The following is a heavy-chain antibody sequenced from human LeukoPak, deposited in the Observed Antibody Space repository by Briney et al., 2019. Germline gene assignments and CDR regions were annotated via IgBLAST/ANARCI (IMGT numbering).Heavy chain of an antibody. V-gene: IGHV3-43*02. J-gene: IGHJ4*02. CDR1: GFTFDDYA. Sequence: PGDSLRLSCAVSGFTFDDYAMHWVRQAPGKGLEWVSLISGDGGSRYYAGSVKGRFTISRDNSKNSLYLQMNRLRTEDTAFYYCAKGADPLTWRMMTVAGTRFDFWGQGTLVTVSS. CDR2: ISGDGGSR. D-gene: IGHD6-19*01. CDR3: AKGADPLTWRMMTVAGTRFDF.